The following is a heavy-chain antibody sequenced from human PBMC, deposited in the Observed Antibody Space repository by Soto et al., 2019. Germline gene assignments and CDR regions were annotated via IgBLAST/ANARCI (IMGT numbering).Heavy chain of an antibody. CDR2: ISGSGGST. CDR1: GFTFSSYA. Sequence: GGSLRLSCAASGFTFSSYAMSWVRQAPGKGLEWVSAISGSGGSTYYADSVKGRFTISRDNSKNTLYLQMNSLRAEDTAVYYCAKDREGIAVAGGAFDIWGQGTIVTVSS. D-gene: IGHD6-19*01. J-gene: IGHJ3*02. V-gene: IGHV3-23*01. CDR3: AKDREGIAVAGGAFDI.